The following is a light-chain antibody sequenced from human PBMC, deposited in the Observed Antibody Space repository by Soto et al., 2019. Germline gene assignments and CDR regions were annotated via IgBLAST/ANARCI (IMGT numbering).Light chain of an antibody. Sequence: EIVLTQSPATLSLSPGERATLSCRASQSVSSYLAWYQQKPGQAPRLLIYDASNRATGITARFSGSGSGTDFTPTISSLEPEDFAVYYCQQRSHSLTFGGGTKVEIK. V-gene: IGKV3-11*01. J-gene: IGKJ4*01. CDR3: QQRSHSLT. CDR2: DAS. CDR1: QSVSSY.